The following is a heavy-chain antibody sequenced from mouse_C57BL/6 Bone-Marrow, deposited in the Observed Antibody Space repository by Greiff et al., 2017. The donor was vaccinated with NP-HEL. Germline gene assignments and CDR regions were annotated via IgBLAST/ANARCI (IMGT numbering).Heavy chain of an antibody. CDR1: GYSFTGYF. CDR2: INPYNGDT. Sequence: EVQRVESGPELVKPGDSVKISCKASGYSFTGYFMNWVMQSHGKSLEWIGRINPYNGDTFYNQKFKGKATLTVDKSSSTAHMELRSLTSEDSAVYYCARSGYYKRCGYFDYWGQGTTLTVSS. CDR3: ARSGYYKRCGYFDY. J-gene: IGHJ2*01. D-gene: IGHD2-3*01. V-gene: IGHV1-20*01.